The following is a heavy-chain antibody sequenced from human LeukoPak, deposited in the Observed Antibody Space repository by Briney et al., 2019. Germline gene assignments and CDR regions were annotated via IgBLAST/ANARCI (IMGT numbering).Heavy chain of an antibody. J-gene: IGHJ6*03. CDR2: VSTGGNT. CDR1: GDSASNFY. V-gene: IGHV4-4*07. CDR3: ARGDYGDYVWADYYMDV. D-gene: IGHD4-17*01. Sequence: SETLSLTCTVSGDSASNFYWSWVRQSATKGLEWLGRVSTGGNTNYNPSPRSRLTISLDTSKNQFSLKVTSVTAADTAVYYCARGDYGDYVWADYYMDVWGKGTTVTVSS.